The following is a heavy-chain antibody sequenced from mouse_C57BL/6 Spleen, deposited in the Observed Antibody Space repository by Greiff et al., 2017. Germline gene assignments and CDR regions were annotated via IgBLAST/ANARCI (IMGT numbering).Heavy chain of an antibody. CDR3: ARFPYDGPFAY. J-gene: IGHJ3*01. D-gene: IGHD2-3*01. CDR1: GYTFTSYG. V-gene: IGHV1-81*01. CDR2: IYPRSGNT. Sequence: VKLMESGAELARPGASVKLSCKASGYTFTSYGISWVKQRTGQGLEWIGEIYPRSGNTYYNEKFKGKATLTADKSSSTAYMELRGLTSEDSAVYFCARFPYDGPFAYWGQGTLVTVSA.